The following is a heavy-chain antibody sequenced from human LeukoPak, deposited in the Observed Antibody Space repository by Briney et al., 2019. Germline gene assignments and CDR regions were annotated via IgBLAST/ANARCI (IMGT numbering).Heavy chain of an antibody. Sequence: ASVKVSCKASGYTFTSYYMHWVRQAPGQGLEWMGIINPSGGSTSYAQKFQGRVTMTRDTSTSTVYMELSSLRSEDTAVYYCARAWLSPITMIGSDAFDIWGQGTMVTVSS. J-gene: IGHJ3*02. CDR3: ARAWLSPITMIGSDAFDI. CDR2: INPSGGST. CDR1: GYTFTSYY. D-gene: IGHD3-22*01. V-gene: IGHV1-46*01.